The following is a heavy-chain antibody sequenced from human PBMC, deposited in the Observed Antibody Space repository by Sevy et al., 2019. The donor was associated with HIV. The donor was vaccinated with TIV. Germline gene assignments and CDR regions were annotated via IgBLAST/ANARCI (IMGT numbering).Heavy chain of an antibody. J-gene: IGHJ4*02. Sequence: GESLKISCEGSGYSFTSHWIGWVRHMPGKGLEWMGIIYPDDSETRYSPSFQGQVTFSADKSISTAYLQWSSLKASDTAMYYWATSRSGYFDSSGYYIYWGQGTMVTVSS. CDR1: GYSFTSHW. CDR3: ATSRSGYFDSSGYYIY. V-gene: IGHV5-51*01. D-gene: IGHD3-22*01. CDR2: IYPDDSET.